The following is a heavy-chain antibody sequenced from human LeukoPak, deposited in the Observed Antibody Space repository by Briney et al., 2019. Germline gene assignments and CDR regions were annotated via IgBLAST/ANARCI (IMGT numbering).Heavy chain of an antibody. V-gene: IGHV3-30*18. D-gene: IGHD3-10*01. CDR2: ISYDGSNK. CDR1: GFPFSSYA. J-gene: IGHJ4*02. CDR3: TKEETRGGDLYY. Sequence: TGGSLRLSCAASGFPFSSYAMSWVRQAPGKGLEWVAVISYDGSNKYYADSVRGRFTISRDNGKNSFYLQMSSLRVEDTAVYYCTKEETRGGDLYYWGQGALVTVSS.